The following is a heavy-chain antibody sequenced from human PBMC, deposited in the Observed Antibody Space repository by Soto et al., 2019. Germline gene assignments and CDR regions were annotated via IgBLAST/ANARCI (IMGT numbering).Heavy chain of an antibody. J-gene: IGHJ6*03. CDR2: INPNSGGT. D-gene: IGHD5-18*01. CDR3: ARAYRGYSYGYVYYYMDV. Sequence: QVQLVQSGAEVKKPGASVKVSCKASGYTFTGYYMHWVRQAPGQGLEWMGWINPNSGGTNYAQKVQGWVTMTRDTSISTAYMELSRLRSDDTAVYYCARAYRGYSYGYVYYYMDVWGKGTTVTVSS. CDR1: GYTFTGYY. V-gene: IGHV1-2*04.